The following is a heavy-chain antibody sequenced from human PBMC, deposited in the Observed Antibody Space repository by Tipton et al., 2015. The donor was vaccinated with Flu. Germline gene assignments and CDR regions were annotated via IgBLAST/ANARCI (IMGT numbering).Heavy chain of an antibody. J-gene: IGHJ4*02. Sequence: GLVKPSETLSLTCTASSGSIRSTNYFCAWIRQPPGKRLELIGSIYPSGTTYYNPSLKSRVTISVDTSKSQFSLMLRSVTAADTAVYYCARLSYYDVDLKNFYFDYWGQGALVTVSS. D-gene: IGHD3-10*02. V-gene: IGHV4-39*01. CDR2: IYPSGTT. CDR1: SGSIRSTNYF. CDR3: ARLSYYDVDLKNFYFDY.